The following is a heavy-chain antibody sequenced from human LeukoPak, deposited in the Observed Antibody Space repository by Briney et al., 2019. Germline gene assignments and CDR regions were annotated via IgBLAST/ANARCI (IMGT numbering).Heavy chain of an antibody. CDR2: ISSSGGTI. D-gene: IGHD3-10*01. Sequence: GGSLRLSCAASGFSLSDYHMSWTRQSPGKGLEWLSYISSSGGTIYYADSVKGRFTISRDSAKTSLYLQMSSLRAEDSAVYYCARPFRGVIESWGQGTLVTVSS. CDR3: ARPFRGVIES. J-gene: IGHJ1*01. V-gene: IGHV3-11*01. CDR1: GFSLSDYH.